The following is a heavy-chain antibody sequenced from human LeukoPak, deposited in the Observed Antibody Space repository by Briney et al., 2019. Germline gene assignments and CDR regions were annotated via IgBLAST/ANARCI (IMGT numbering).Heavy chain of an antibody. CDR2: ISYDGSNK. CDR3: ARSRSGYYEDY. Sequence: GGSLRLSCAASGFTLSRYGMHWVRQAPGKGLEWVTAISYDGSNKYYADSVKGRFTISRDNSKNTLYVQMNSLRAEDTAVYYCARSRSGYYEDYWGQGTLVTVSS. V-gene: IGHV3-30*04. CDR1: GFTLSRYG. D-gene: IGHD3-22*01. J-gene: IGHJ4*02.